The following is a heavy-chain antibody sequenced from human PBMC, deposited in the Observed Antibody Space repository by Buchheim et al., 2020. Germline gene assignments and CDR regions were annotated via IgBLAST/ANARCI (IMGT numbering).Heavy chain of an antibody. J-gene: IGHJ4*02. CDR1: GGSFSGYY. CDR3: ARDSSGYYSVAHFDY. D-gene: IGHD3-22*01. V-gene: IGHV4-34*01. CDR2: INHSGRT. Sequence: QVQLQQWGAGLLKPSETLSLPCAVYGGSFSGYYWSWIRQPPGKGLEWIGEINHSGRTNSNPSLKSRVTISVDTSTNQFSLKLSSVTAADTAVYYCARDSSGYYSVAHFDYWGQGTL.